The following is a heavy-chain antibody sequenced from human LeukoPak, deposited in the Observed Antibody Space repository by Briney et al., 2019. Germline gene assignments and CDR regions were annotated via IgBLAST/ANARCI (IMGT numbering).Heavy chain of an antibody. J-gene: IGHJ4*02. CDR3: ARGLYYYDSSGYYYVYYFDY. Sequence: SETLSLTCTVSGSSISSSSYYWGWIRQPPGKGLEWIGCIYYSGCTYYNPSLKSRVTISVDTSKNQFSLKLSSVTAADTAVYYCARGLYYYDSSGYYYVYYFDYWGQGTLVTVSS. V-gene: IGHV4-39*01. CDR2: IYYSGCT. D-gene: IGHD3-22*01. CDR1: GSSISSSSYY.